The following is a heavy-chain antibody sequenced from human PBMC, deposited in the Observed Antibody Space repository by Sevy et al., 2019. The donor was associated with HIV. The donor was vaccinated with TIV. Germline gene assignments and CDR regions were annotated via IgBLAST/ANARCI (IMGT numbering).Heavy chain of an antibody. J-gene: IGHJ4*02. D-gene: IGHD6-13*01. Sequence: SETLSLTCAVSGYSISSGYYWGWIRQPPGKGLEWIGSIYHSGSTYYNPSLKSRVTISVDTSKNQFSLKLSSVTAADXXXXYCXXLXXXXXSWYPYFDYWGQGTLVTVSS. V-gene: IGHV4-38-2*01. CDR3: XXLXXXXXSWYPYFDY. CDR1: GYSISSGYY. CDR2: IYHSGST.